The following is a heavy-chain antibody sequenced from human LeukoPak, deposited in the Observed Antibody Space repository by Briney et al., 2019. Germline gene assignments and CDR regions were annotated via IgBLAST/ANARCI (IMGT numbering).Heavy chain of an antibody. V-gene: IGHV3-73*01. Sequence: GGSLRLSCAASGFTFSGSALHWVRQASGKGLEWVGRIRVKGDSYSTAYAASVKGRFTISRDDSKNTAYLQMNSLKTEDTAVYYCRGAYYDSGGPEYYFDYWGQGTLVTVSS. J-gene: IGHJ4*02. CDR1: GFTFSGSA. CDR2: IRVKGDSYST. CDR3: RGAYYDSGGPEYYFDY. D-gene: IGHD3-22*01.